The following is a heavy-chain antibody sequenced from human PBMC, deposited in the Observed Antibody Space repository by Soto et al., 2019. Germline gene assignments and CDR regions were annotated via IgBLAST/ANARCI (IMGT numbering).Heavy chain of an antibody. CDR1: GFTFTNYG. CDR2: ISYDGSHN. Sequence: QVQLVESGGGVVQPGRSLRLSCAASGFTFTNYGMHWVRHTPGKGLEWLAVISYDGSHNLHADSVKGRFTISRDNSKNTVSLQMNSLRPEDTAVYYCAKDFGPDGSASSPYFWGQGTLVTVSS. J-gene: IGHJ4*02. V-gene: IGHV3-30*18. CDR3: AKDFGPDGSASSPYF. D-gene: IGHD3-10*01.